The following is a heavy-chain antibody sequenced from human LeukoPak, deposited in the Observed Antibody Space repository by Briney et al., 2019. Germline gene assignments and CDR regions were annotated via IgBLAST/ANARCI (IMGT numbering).Heavy chain of an antibody. CDR1: GFTFSTYD. D-gene: IGHD2-21*01. CDR3: AREGLSDDYFDY. J-gene: IGHJ4*02. Sequence: PGGSLRLSCAASGFTFSTYDMNWVRQAPGKGLEWISYISSSGSTTYYADSVKGRFTISRDNAKNSLYLQMSSLRAEDTAVYYCAREGLSDDYFDYWGQGTLVTVSS. V-gene: IGHV3-48*04. CDR2: ISSSGSTT.